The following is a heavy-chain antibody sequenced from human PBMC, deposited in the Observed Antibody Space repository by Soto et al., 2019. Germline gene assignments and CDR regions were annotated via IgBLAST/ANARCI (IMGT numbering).Heavy chain of an antibody. D-gene: IGHD2-2*01. CDR2: INPSGGST. CDR1: GYTFTSYY. Sequence: VKVSCKASGYTFTSYYMHWVRQAPGQGLEWMGIINPSGGSTSYAQKFQGRVTMTRDTSTSTVYMELSSLRSEDTAVYYCARDLGPYCSSTSCYQKNYYYYGMDVWGQGTTVTVSS. V-gene: IGHV1-46*01. J-gene: IGHJ6*02. CDR3: ARDLGPYCSSTSCYQKNYYYYGMDV.